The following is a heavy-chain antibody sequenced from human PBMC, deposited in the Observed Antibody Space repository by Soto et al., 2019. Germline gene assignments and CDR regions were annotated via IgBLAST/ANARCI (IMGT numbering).Heavy chain of an antibody. J-gene: IGHJ4*02. V-gene: IGHV3-30*03. D-gene: IGHD5-18*01. Sequence: VAVISYDGSNKYYADSVKGRFTISRDNSKNTLYLQMNSLRAEDTAVYYCACQRGYSYAPFDYWGQGTLVTVSS. CDR2: ISYDGSNK. CDR3: ACQRGYSYAPFDY.